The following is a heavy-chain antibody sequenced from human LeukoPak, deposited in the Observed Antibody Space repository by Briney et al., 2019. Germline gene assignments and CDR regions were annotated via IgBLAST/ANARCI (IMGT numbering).Heavy chain of an antibody. J-gene: IGHJ5*02. V-gene: IGHV1-2*02. CDR2: INPNRGGT. CDR1: GDTPTGYN. D-gene: IGHD3-16*02. CDR3: ARVGMITFGGVIVKGSRFDP. Sequence: SPKVSSEASGDTPTGYNMRSGRDSPGQRVWWRGWINPNRGGTNTAQKFQGGVPMTRDKSISTAYMELSRLRSDHTAVHYCARVGMITFGGVIVKGSRFDPWGQGTLVTVSS.